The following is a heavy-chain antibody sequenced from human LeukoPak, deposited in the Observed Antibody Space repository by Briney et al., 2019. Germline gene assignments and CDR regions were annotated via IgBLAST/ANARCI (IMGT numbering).Heavy chain of an antibody. V-gene: IGHV3-48*03. CDR1: GFTFSSNE. CDR2: ISSSGSTK. CDR3: ARDVAPSDY. J-gene: IGHJ4*02. Sequence: GGSLRLSCAASGFTFSSNEMNWVRQAPGKGLEWVSYISSSGSTKYYADPVKGRFTISRDNAKNSLYLQMNSLRAEDTAVYYCARDVAPSDYWGQGALVTVSS.